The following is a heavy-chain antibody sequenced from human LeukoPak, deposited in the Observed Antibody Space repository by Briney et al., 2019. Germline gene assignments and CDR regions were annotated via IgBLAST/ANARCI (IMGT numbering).Heavy chain of an antibody. CDR1: GGSISSGGYY. D-gene: IGHD6-6*01. CDR3: ARPEHSSSFDAFDI. V-gene: IGHV4-31*03. J-gene: IGHJ3*02. Sequence: SQTLSLTCTVSGGSISSGGYYWSWIRQHPGKGLEWIGYIYYSGSTYYNPSLKSRVTISVDMSKNQFSLKLSSVTAADTAVYYCARPEHSSSFDAFDIWGQGTMVTVSS. CDR2: IYYSGST.